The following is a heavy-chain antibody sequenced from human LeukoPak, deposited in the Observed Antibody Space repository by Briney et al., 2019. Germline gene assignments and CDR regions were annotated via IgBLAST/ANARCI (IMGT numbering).Heavy chain of an antibody. CDR3: ASDSSSWYSPDY. CDR1: GFTFISYA. Sequence: GSLRLSCAASGFTFISYAMNWVRQAPGKGLEWVSSSSSSSSYIYYADSVKGRFTISRDNAKNSLYLQMNSLRAEDTAVYYCASDSSSWYSPDYWGQGTLVTVSS. D-gene: IGHD6-13*01. CDR2: SSSSSSYI. J-gene: IGHJ4*02. V-gene: IGHV3-21*01.